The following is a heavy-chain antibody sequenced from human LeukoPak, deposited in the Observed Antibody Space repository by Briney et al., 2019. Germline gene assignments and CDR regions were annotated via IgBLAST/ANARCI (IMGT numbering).Heavy chain of an antibody. Sequence: SVKVSCKASVGTFSSYAISWVRQAPGQGLEWMGGIIPIFGTANYAQKFQGRVTITTDESTSTAYMELSSLRSEDTAVYYCARGPFTWIQLWLGGAFDIWGQGTMVTVSS. J-gene: IGHJ3*02. D-gene: IGHD5-18*01. CDR1: VGTFSSYA. CDR3: ARGPFTWIQLWLGGAFDI. V-gene: IGHV1-69*05. CDR2: IIPIFGTA.